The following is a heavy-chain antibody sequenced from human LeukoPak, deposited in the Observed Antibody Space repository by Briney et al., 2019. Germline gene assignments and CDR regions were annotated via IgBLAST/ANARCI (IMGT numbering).Heavy chain of an antibody. CDR2: MNPNSGNT. CDR1: EYTFTSYD. V-gene: IGHV1-8*01. J-gene: IGHJ4*02. Sequence: WTSVKVSCKASEYTFTSYDINWVRQATGQGLEWMGWMNPNSGNTGYAQNFQGRVTMTRNTSISTAYMELSSLRSEDTAVYYCTRALVEYYYDSSGYSEFDYWGQGTLVTVSS. CDR3: TRALVEYYYDSSGYSEFDY. D-gene: IGHD3-22*01.